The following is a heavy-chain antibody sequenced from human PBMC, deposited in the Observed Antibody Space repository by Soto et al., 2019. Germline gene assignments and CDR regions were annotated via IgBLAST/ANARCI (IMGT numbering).Heavy chain of an antibody. CDR2: IIPIFGTA. V-gene: IGHV1-69*13. J-gene: IGHJ5*02. CDR3: ARVWQQLANWFDP. CDR1: GGTFSSYA. Sequence: SVKVSCKDSGGTFSSYAISWVRQAPGQGLEWMGGIIPIFGTANYAQKFQGRVTITADESTSTAYMELSSLRSEDTAVYYCARVWQQLANWFDPWGQGTLVTVSS. D-gene: IGHD6-13*01.